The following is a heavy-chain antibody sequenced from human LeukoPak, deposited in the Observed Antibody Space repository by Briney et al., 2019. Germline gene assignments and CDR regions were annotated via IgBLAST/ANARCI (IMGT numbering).Heavy chain of an antibody. CDR2: ISYDGSHK. CDR3: ASSLRLGEFDY. Sequence: GRSLRLSCAASGFTFRSYGMHWVRQAPGKGLEWVAVISYDGSHKYYADSVKSRFTISRDNSKNTLYLQMNSLRAEYTAVYYCASSLRLGEFDYWGQGTVVTVSS. CDR1: GFTFRSYG. D-gene: IGHD3-16*01. V-gene: IGHV3-30*03. J-gene: IGHJ4*02.